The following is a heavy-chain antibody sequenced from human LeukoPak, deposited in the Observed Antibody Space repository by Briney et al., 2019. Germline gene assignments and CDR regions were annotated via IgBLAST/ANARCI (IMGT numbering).Heavy chain of an antibody. J-gene: IGHJ6*02. V-gene: IGHV3-33*01. CDR2: IWHDGSNK. CDR1: GFTFSSYG. CDR3: ARERVTGTSYYYYYGMDV. Sequence: PGRSLRLSCAASGFTFSSYGMHWVRQAPGKGLEWVALIWHDGSNKYYAESVKGRFTISIDNSKNTLYLQMNSLRAEDTAVYYCARERVTGTSYYYYYGMDVWGQGTTVTVSS. D-gene: IGHD6-19*01.